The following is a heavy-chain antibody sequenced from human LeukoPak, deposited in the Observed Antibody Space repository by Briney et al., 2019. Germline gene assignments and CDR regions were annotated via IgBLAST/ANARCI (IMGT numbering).Heavy chain of an antibody. CDR3: ARPPHQYGLDV. Sequence: GGSLRLSCAASGFTFCDNWMKWVGQAPGKGLEWVANINQAGSEKYYVDSVKGRFTISRDNVKNSLYLQMNSLRAEDTAVYYCARPPHQYGLDVWGQGTTVTVSS. D-gene: IGHD2-2*01. V-gene: IGHV3-7*04. CDR1: GFTFCDNW. J-gene: IGHJ6*02. CDR2: INQAGSEK.